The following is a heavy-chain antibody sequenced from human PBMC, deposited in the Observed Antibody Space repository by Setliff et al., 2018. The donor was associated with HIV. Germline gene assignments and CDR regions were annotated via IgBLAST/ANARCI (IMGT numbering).Heavy chain of an antibody. J-gene: IGHJ4*02. D-gene: IGHD6-19*01. CDR2: TYWRSKWYF. CDR3: ARGSYGSVLL. V-gene: IGHV6-1*01. CDR1: GDSVSSNVAA. Sequence: PSQTLSLTCAISGDSVSSNVAAWNWVRQSPSGGLEWLGRTYWRSKWYFDYAVSVKSRINIYPDTSKNQFSLHLNSVTPEDTAIYYCARGSYGSVLLWGQGTQVTVSS.